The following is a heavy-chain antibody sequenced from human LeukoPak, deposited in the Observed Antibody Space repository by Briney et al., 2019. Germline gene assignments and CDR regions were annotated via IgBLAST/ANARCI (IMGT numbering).Heavy chain of an antibody. CDR1: GFTFSTYA. CDR2: ISGSGGST. V-gene: IGHV3-23*01. D-gene: IGHD3-22*01. Sequence: GGSLRLSCAVSGFTFSTYAMSWVRQAPGNGLEWVSAISGSGGSTYYADSVKGRFTISRDNSKNTLYLQMNSLRAEDTAVYYCAKDSSGYPGGDAFDIWGHGTMVTVSS. J-gene: IGHJ3*02. CDR3: AKDSSGYPGGDAFDI.